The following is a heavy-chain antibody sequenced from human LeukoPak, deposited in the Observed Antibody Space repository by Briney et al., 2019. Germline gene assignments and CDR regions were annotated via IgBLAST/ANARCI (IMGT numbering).Heavy chain of an antibody. D-gene: IGHD4-17*01. CDR2: IYYSGST. J-gene: IGHJ6*02. CDR1: GGSISSGDYY. Sequence: PSETLSLTCTVSGGSISSGDYYWSWIRQPPGKGLEWIGYIYYSGSTNYNPSLKSRVTISVDTSKNQFSLKLSSVTAADTAVYYCARVPYGDYGTVYYYGMDVWGQGTTVTVSS. CDR3: ARVPYGDYGTVYYYGMDV. V-gene: IGHV4-61*08.